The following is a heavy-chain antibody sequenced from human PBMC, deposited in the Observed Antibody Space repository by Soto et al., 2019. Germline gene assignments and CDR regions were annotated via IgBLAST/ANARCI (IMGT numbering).Heavy chain of an antibody. CDR3: AKEGWLSIAARGAEYFQH. V-gene: IGHV3-30*18. CDR2: ISYDGSNK. Sequence: GGSLRLSCAASGFTFSSYGMHWVRQAPGKGLEWVAVISYDGSNKYYADSVKGRFTISRDNSKNTLYLQMNSLRAEDTAVYYCAKEGWLSIAARGAEYFQHWGQGTLVTVSS. D-gene: IGHD6-6*01. CDR1: GFTFSSYG. J-gene: IGHJ1*01.